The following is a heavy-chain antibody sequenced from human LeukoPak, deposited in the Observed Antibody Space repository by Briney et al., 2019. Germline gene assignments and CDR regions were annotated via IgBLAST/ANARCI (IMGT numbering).Heavy chain of an antibody. J-gene: IGHJ4*02. Sequence: GGSLRLSCAASGFSFSNYAMSWVRQAPARGPEWVSSLRGNGETFYADSVKGRFTISRDNSKNTLYLQMNSLRAEDTAVYYCARERQSSSWSHFDYWGQGTLVTVSS. D-gene: IGHD6-13*01. CDR3: ARERQSSSWSHFDY. CDR1: GFSFSNYA. CDR2: LRGNGET. V-gene: IGHV3-23*01.